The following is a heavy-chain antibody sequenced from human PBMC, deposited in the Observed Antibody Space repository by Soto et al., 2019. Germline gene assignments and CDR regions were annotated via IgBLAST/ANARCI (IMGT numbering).Heavy chain of an antibody. CDR2: IYYSGST. CDR3: ARTYDGSGPNSGGYGFDI. V-gene: IGHV4-59*01. CDR1: GGSISSYY. Sequence: QVQLQESGPGLVKPSETLSLSCSVSGGSISSYYWSWIRQPPGKGLEWIGYIYYSGSTSYNPSLKTRASISVDTSKYQCSLKLSSVTAADTAVYYCARTYDGSGPNSGGYGFDIWGQGTMVTVSS. D-gene: IGHD3-22*01. J-gene: IGHJ3*02.